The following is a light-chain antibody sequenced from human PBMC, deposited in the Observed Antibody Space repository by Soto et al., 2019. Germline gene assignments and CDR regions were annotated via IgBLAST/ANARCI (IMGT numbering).Light chain of an antibody. Sequence: QSALTQPPSASGSPGQSVAISCTGTSSDIGSYVFVSWYQQHPGKAPKLLIYEVTKRPSGVPDLFSGSKSGNTASLTVSGLQVEDEADYYCSIFAGGNSVIFGGGTKVTVL. CDR2: EVT. CDR1: SSDIGSYVF. CDR3: SIFAGGNSVI. V-gene: IGLV2-8*01. J-gene: IGLJ2*01.